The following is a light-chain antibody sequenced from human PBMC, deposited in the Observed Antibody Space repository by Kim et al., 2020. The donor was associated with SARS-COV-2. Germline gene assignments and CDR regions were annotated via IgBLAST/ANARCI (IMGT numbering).Light chain of an antibody. CDR2: DTS. CDR1: QSVSSY. CDR3: QKYNTAPWT. Sequence: EIVLTQSPATLSLSPGERATLSCRASQSVSSYLAWYQQRPGQAPRLLIYDTSNRATDIPARFSGSGSGTEFTLTIGSLQTEDVATYYCQKYNTAPWTFGPGTKVDIK. J-gene: IGKJ1*01. V-gene: IGKV3-11*01.